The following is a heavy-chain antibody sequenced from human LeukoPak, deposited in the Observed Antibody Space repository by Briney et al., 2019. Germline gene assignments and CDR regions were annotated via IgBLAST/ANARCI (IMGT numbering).Heavy chain of an antibody. CDR1: GGPISSSNYY. CDR3: ARVRYSYGYGGDY. V-gene: IGHV4-39*01. D-gene: IGHD5-18*01. CDR2: NYYSGST. J-gene: IGHJ4*02. Sequence: SETLSLTCTVSGGPISSSNYYWAWIRQPPGKGLEWIGSNYYSGSTYYNPSLKSQVTICVDTSKNQFSLQLGSVTAADTAVYYCARVRYSYGYGGDYWGQGTLVTVSS.